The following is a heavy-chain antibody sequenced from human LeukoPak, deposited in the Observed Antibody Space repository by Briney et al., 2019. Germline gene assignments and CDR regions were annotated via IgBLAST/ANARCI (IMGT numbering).Heavy chain of an antibody. D-gene: IGHD3-22*01. J-gene: IGHJ3*02. CDR1: GFTFDDYA. CDR2: ISWNSGSI. V-gene: IGHV3-9*01. Sequence: GGSLRLSCAASGFTFDDYAMHWVRRAPGKGLEWASGISWNSGSIGYADSVKGRFTISRDNAKNSLYLQMNSLRAEDTALYYCAKGRSDYDSSGSDAFDIWGQGTMVTVSS. CDR3: AKGRSDYDSSGSDAFDI.